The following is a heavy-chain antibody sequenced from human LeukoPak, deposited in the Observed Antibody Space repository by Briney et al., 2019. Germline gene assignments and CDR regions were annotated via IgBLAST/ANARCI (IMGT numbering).Heavy chain of an antibody. V-gene: IGHV5-51*01. D-gene: IGHD6-6*01. CDR3: ARQGYSSSSRFDN. Sequence: GESLKISCQASGYSFISYWIGWLGQLPAKGLEWLGLFFPGDSDTRYSPYFQGQLSISADKTVSTSYLQRISLQASDTTIYYCARQGYSSSSRFDNCGQGTLVTVSS. CDR1: GYSFISYW. CDR2: FFPGDSDT. J-gene: IGHJ4*02.